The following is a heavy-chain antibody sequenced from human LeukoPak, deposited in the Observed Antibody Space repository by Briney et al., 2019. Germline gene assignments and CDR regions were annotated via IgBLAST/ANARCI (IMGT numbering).Heavy chain of an antibody. CDR2: VYYSGST. CDR3: ARLKARDAFDI. Sequence: PSETLSLTCTVSGGSIGSYSXXXXXQSPGTGLXWIGYVYYSGSTMYNPSLRSRVTISXDTSKNQFSLKLSSVTAADTAVYYCARLKARDAFDIWGQGTMVTVSS. V-gene: IGHV4-59*08. CDR1: GGSIGSYS. J-gene: IGHJ3*02.